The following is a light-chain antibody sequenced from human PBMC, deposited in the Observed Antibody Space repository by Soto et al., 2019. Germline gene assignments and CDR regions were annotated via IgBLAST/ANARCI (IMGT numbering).Light chain of an antibody. Sequence: YPDALXASPPPRDTLNRNSSKSAFQSSTNKNYLGWYQKKKGQNXKXXXYWESNRESGVHERLRGSGSGNDFTINIISIQAEDVVVYYCQDYTNSPRTFGEGTKVDI. CDR3: QDYTNSPRT. V-gene: IGKV4-1*01. CDR2: WES. J-gene: IGKJ1*01. CDR1: KSAFQSSTNKNY.